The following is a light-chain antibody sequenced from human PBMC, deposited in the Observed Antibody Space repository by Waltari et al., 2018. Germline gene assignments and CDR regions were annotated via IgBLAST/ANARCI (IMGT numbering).Light chain of an antibody. CDR3: QAWDSTAGV. J-gene: IGLJ1*01. Sequence: SYELTQPPSVSVSPGQTATITCSGDKLEEMYVCWYNQKPGQSPVVVIYQDNKRPSGIPERFFGSSSGNTATLTITGTQATDEADYYCQAWDSTAGVFGTGTKVIVL. V-gene: IGLV3-1*01. CDR2: QDN. CDR1: KLEEMY.